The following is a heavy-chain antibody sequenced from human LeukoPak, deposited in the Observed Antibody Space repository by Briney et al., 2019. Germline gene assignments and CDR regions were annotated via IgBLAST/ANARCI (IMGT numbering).Heavy chain of an antibody. D-gene: IGHD5-18*01. CDR2: IYSGGTT. V-gene: IGHV3-66*01. CDR1: GFTVSSNY. J-gene: IGHJ4*02. Sequence: GGSLRLSCAASGFTVSSNYMSWVRQAPGKGLEWVSVIYSGGTTYCADSAKGRFTISRDNSKNTLHLQMNSLRAEDTAVYYCARDQYSYAHAAHWGQGTLVTVSS. CDR3: ARDQYSYAHAAH.